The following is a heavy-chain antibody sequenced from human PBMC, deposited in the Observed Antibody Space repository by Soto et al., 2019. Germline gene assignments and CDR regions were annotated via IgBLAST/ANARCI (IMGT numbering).Heavy chain of an antibody. CDR1: GYTFTSYY. J-gene: IGHJ6*02. CDR2: INPSGGST. D-gene: IGHD3-9*01. V-gene: IGHV1-46*01. Sequence: ASVKVSCKASGYTFTSYYMHWVRQAPGQGLEWMGIINPSGGSTSYAQKFQGRVTMTRDTSTSTVYMELSSLRSEDTAVYYCARDLRYFDAGLRGYYYYGMDVWGQGTTVTVSS. CDR3: ARDLRYFDAGLRGYYYYGMDV.